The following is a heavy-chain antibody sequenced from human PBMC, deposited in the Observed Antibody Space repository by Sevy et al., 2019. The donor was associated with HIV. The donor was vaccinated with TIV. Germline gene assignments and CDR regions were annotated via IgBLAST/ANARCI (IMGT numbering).Heavy chain of an antibody. CDR2: INPNSGGT. D-gene: IGHD1-26*01. CDR3: ARARGGRYVDWFDP. CDR1: GYTFTGYY. J-gene: IGHJ5*02. V-gene: IGHV1-2*02. Sequence: ASVKVSCKASGYTFTGYYMHWVRQAPGQGLEWMGWINPNSGGTNYAQKFQGRVTMTRDTSISTAYMELSRLRSDDTAVYYCARARGGRYVDWFDPWGQGTLVTVSS.